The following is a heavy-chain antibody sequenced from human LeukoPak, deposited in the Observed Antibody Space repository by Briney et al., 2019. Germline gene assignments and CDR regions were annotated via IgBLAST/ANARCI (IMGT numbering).Heavy chain of an antibody. CDR2: IYTSGST. V-gene: IGHV4-61*02. Sequence: PSETLSLTCTVSGGSVSSTGLYWSWIRQPAGKGLEWIGRIYTSGSTNYNPSLKSRVTISLDTSKNQFSLKLSSVTAADTAVYYCASPEGYWGQGTLVTVSS. CDR3: ASPEGY. J-gene: IGHJ4*02. CDR1: GGSVSSTGLY.